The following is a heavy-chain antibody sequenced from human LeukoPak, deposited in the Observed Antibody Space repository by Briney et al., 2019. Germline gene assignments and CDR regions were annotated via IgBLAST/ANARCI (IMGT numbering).Heavy chain of an antibody. D-gene: IGHD6-13*01. V-gene: IGHV1-69*05. CDR3: ASRIAAAGGNWFDP. J-gene: IGHJ5*02. CDR1: GGTFSSYA. CDR2: IIPIFGTA. Sequence: EASVTVSFTASGGTFSSYAISWVRQAPGQGGEWMGGIIPIFGTANYAQKFQGRVTITTDESTSTAYMELSSLRSEDTAVYYCASRIAAAGGNWFDPWGQGTLVTVSS.